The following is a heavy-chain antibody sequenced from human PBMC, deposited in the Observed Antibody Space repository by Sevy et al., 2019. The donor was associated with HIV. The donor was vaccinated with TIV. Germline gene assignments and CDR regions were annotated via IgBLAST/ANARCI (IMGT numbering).Heavy chain of an antibody. CDR1: GFTFDDYA. CDR2: ISWNSGRI. J-gene: IGHJ4*02. Sequence: GGSLRLSCAASGFTFDDYAMHWVRQAPGKGLEWVSGISWNSGRIGYADSVKGRFTISRDNAKNSLYLQMNRLKTEDTALYYCAKALWTQVSGSSFDYWGQGTLVTVSS. D-gene: IGHD3-10*01. V-gene: IGHV3-9*01. CDR3: AKALWTQVSGSSFDY.